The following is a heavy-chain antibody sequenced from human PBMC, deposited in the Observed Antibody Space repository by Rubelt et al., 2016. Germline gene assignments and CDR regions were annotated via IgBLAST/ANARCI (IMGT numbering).Heavy chain of an antibody. D-gene: IGHD2-8*01. CDR2: IHPSGGRT. CDR3: ARDSPLCTNGVCYLRWFDP. V-gene: IGHV1-46*01. J-gene: IGHJ5*02. Sequence: QAQLVQSGAEVKKPGASVKVSCKASGYTSTSSYIHWVRQAPGQGLEWMGIIHPSGGRTSYAQQFQDRVTMTRDTSTSTAYMELSSLTPEDTAMYYCARDSPLCTNGVCYLRWFDPWAQGTLVTVSS. CDR1: GYTSTSSY.